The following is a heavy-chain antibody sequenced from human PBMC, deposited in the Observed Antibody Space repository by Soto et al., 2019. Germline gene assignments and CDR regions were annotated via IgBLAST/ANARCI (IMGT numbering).Heavy chain of an antibody. V-gene: IGHV1-8*01. CDR2: MNPYSGNT. CDR3: ARGKYRVFWTVSSRGMDV. Sequence: ASVKVSCKASGYTFTNYDINWVRQATGQGLEWMGWMNPYSGNTGYAQKFQGRVTLTRNTSITTAYMELSSLRSEDTAVYYCARGKYRVFWTVSSRGMDVWGQGTTFTVSS. J-gene: IGHJ6*02. D-gene: IGHD3-3*01. CDR1: GYTFTNYD.